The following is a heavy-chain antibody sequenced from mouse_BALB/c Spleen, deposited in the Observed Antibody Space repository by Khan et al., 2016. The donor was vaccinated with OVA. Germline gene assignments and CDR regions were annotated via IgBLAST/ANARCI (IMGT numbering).Heavy chain of an antibody. D-gene: IGHD1-1*01. V-gene: IGHV1-77*01. CDR2: IYPGSGST. J-gene: IGHJ2*01. CDR1: GYIFTDYV. CDR3: ARSGYGSFAY. Sequence: QVQLQQSGPELVKPGASVKISCKASGYIFTDYVINWVKQSTGQGLEWIGEIYPGSGSTSYHEKFKGKATLTADTSSNTAYMQLSSLTSEDSTVYCCARSGYGSFAYWGQGTTLTVSS.